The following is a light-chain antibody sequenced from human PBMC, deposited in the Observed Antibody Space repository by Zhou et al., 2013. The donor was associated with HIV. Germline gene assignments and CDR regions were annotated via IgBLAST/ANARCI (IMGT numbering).Light chain of an antibody. CDR3: QQYQTSSRT. CDR2: GAF. Sequence: DIQMTQSPSSLSASVGDRVTITCRASEGIRNDLGWFQQKPGKAPKRLISGAFTLQSGVPLRFSGSGSGTEFTLTISSLQPEDFATYYCQQYQTSSRTFGPRD. CDR1: EGIRND. J-gene: IGKJ1*01. V-gene: IGKV1-17*01.